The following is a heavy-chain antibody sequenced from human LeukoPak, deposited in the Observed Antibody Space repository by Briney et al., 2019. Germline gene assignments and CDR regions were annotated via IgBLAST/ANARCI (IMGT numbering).Heavy chain of an antibody. CDR2: ISTYNGNT. Sequence: GASVNVSCKASGGTSSSYAISWVRQAPGQGLEWMGWISTYNGNTNSAQKLQGRVTMTTDTSASTAYMELRSLRSDDTAVYYCAREDSSGCFDYWGQGTLVTVSS. J-gene: IGHJ4*02. CDR3: AREDSSGCFDY. D-gene: IGHD6-19*01. V-gene: IGHV1-18*01. CDR1: GGTSSSYA.